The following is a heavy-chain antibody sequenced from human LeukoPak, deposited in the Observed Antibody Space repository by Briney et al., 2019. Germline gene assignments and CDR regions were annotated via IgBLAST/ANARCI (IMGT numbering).Heavy chain of an antibody. CDR1: GFTFGSYA. Sequence: GGSLRLSCAASGFTFGSYAMNWVRQAPGKGLEWVANINQDGSEKNCVDSVKGRFTISRDNAKNSLYLQMNSLRAEDTAVYYCANNRASLDYWGQGTLVTVSS. CDR3: ANNRASLDY. D-gene: IGHD2/OR15-2a*01. J-gene: IGHJ4*02. CDR2: INQDGSEK. V-gene: IGHV3-7*02.